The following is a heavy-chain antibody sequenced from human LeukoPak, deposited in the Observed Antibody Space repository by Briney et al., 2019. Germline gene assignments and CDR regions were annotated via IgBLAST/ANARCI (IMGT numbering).Heavy chain of an antibody. Sequence: SETLSLTCTVSGGSISSYYWSWIRQPPGKGLEWIGRIYTSGSTNYNPSLKSRVTMSVDTSKNQFSLKLSSVTAADTAVYYRAREEVGATDAFDIWGQGTMVTVSS. CDR2: IYTSGST. V-gene: IGHV4-4*07. D-gene: IGHD1-26*01. CDR3: AREEVGATDAFDI. CDR1: GGSISSYY. J-gene: IGHJ3*02.